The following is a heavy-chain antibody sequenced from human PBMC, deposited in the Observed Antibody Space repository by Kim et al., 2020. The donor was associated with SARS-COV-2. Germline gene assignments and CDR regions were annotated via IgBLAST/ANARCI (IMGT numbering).Heavy chain of an antibody. V-gene: IGHV4-59*01. D-gene: IGHD6-19*01. CDR2: IYYSGST. Sequence: SETLSLTCTVSGGSISSYYWSWIRQPPGKGLEWIGYIYYSGSTNYNPSLKTRVTITVDTSKNQFSLKLSSVTAADPAVYYSAAVAGTLVFDYWGQGTLVT. J-gene: IGHJ4*02. CDR1: GGSISSYY. CDR3: AAVAGTLVFDY.